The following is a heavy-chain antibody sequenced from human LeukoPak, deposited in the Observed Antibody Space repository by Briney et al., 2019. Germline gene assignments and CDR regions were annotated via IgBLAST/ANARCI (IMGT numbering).Heavy chain of an antibody. CDR1: GYTFTSYY. Sequence: ASVKVSCKASGYTFTSYYMHWVRQAPGKGLEWMGGFDPEDGETIYAQKFQGRVTMTEDTSTDTAYMELSSLRSEDTAVYYCATALNPYSSSWYLWFDYWGQGTLVTVSS. D-gene: IGHD6-13*01. V-gene: IGHV1-24*01. J-gene: IGHJ4*02. CDR3: ATALNPYSSSWYLWFDY. CDR2: FDPEDGET.